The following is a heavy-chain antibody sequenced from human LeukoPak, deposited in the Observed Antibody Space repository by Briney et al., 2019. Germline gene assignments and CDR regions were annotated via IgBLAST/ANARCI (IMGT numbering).Heavy chain of an antibody. CDR2: ISSSSSTI. Sequence: GGSLRLSCAASGFTFSSYSMNWVRQAPGKGLEWVSYISSSSSTIYYADSVKGRFTISRDNAKNSLYLQMNSLRAEDTAVYYCAREGWELSSAFDIWGQGTMVTVSS. J-gene: IGHJ3*02. CDR3: AREGWELSSAFDI. V-gene: IGHV3-48*04. CDR1: GFTFSSYS. D-gene: IGHD1-26*01.